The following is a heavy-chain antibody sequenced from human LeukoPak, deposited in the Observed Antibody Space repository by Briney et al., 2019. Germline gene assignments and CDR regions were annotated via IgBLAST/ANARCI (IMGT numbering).Heavy chain of an antibody. Sequence: ASVKVSCKTSGCTFTGYYIHWVRQAPGRGLEWMGIINPSGGSTSYAQKFQGRVTMTRDTSTSTVYMYLSSLRSEDTAVYYCARDSLYGVVDYWGQGTLVTVSS. CDR2: INPSGGST. CDR3: ARDSLYGVVDY. CDR1: GCTFTGYY. V-gene: IGHV1-46*01. D-gene: IGHD4-17*01. J-gene: IGHJ4*02.